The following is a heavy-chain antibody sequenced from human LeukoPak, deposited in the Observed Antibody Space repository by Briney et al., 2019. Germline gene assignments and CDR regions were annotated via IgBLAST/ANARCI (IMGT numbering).Heavy chain of an antibody. CDR2: INPNSGGT. Sequence: ASVKVSCKASGYTFTCYYMHWVRQAPGQGLEWMGWINPNSGGTNYAQKFQGWVTMTRDTSISTAYMELSRLRSDDTAVYYCARDAAVSKNSSSSDYGMDVWGQGTTVTVSS. CDR3: ARDAAVSKNSSSSDYGMDV. CDR1: GYTFTCYY. D-gene: IGHD6-6*01. J-gene: IGHJ6*02. V-gene: IGHV1-2*04.